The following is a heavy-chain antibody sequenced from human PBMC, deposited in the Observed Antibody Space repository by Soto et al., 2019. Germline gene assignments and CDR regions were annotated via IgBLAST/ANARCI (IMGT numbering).Heavy chain of an antibody. CDR3: ARTKCSGGGCYSWSLDF. D-gene: IGHD2-15*01. Sequence: PSGTLSLTCTASGVSITTGGYYWSWIRQRQGKGLEWIGHRYYSESTYYNPSHKSRVSISLDTSKNQFSLKLSFVTAADTAMYYCARTKCSGGGCYSWSLDFWGQGTPVTVSS. J-gene: IGHJ4*02. CDR1: GVSITTGGYY. V-gene: IGHV4-31*03. CDR2: RYYSEST.